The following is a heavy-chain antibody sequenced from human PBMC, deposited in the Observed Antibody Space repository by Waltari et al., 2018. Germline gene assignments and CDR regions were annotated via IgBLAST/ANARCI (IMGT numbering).Heavy chain of an antibody. V-gene: IGHV4-34*01. CDR1: GGSFSGYY. CDR2: INHSGST. Sequence: QVQLQQWGAGLLKPSETLSLTCAVYGGSFSGYYWSWIRQPPGKGLEWIGEINHSGSTNYNPSLKSRVTISVDTSKNQFSLKLSSVTAADTAVYYCAKERGYSGYGVFDYWGQGTLVTVSS. D-gene: IGHD5-12*01. CDR3: AKERGYSGYGVFDY. J-gene: IGHJ4*02.